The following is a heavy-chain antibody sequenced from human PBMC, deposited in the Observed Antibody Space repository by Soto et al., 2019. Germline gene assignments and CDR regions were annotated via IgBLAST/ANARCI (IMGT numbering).Heavy chain of an antibody. CDR1: GYPFTTYA. CDR3: ALWFGEFSYGMDV. CDR2: IIVVIGTA. D-gene: IGHD3-10*01. Sequence: SLKVSSKASGYPFTTYALHCVRQAPGQGLEWMGWIIVVIGTANYAQKLQGRVTITADKSTSTAYMELSSLRSEDTAVYYCALWFGEFSYGMDVWGQGTTVTVSS. V-gene: IGHV1-69*06. J-gene: IGHJ6*02.